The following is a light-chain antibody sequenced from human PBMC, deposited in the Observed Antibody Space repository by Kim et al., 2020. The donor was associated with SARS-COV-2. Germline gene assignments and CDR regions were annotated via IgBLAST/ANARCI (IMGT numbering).Light chain of an antibody. V-gene: IGLV7-46*01. J-gene: IGLJ3*02. CDR3: LLDCSSVRV. CDR1: TRAVTSAHY. CDR2: NIT. Sequence: GTVTLRCGSSTRAVTSAHYRYWLQHEPGQTPNTQINNITEGRALTPARVSGSLLGDKAAMTLSGAEPEDEADYYCLLDCSSVRVFGGGTQLTVL.